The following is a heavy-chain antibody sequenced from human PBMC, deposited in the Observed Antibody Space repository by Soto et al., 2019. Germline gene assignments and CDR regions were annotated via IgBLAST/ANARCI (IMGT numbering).Heavy chain of an antibody. V-gene: IGHV4-59*01. Sequence: PXGTLSLTCTVSGGSITSYYWTWIRQPPGQGLEWIGYISDIGSTSYNPSLTSRVTMLVDTSKKQFSLKLSSVTEADSAVYFCARSIPDSRGGGMDVWGQGATVTVSS. CDR1: GGSITSYY. J-gene: IGHJ6*02. CDR2: ISDIGST. CDR3: ARSIPDSRGGGMDV. D-gene: IGHD3-10*01.